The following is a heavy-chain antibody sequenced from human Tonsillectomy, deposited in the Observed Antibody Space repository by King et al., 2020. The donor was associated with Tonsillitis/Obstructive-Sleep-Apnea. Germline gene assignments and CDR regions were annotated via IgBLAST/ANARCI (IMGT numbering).Heavy chain of an antibody. J-gene: IGHJ3*02. V-gene: IGHV2-26*01. CDR2: IFSNDEK. CDR3: ARIEGGDDAFDI. D-gene: IGHD1-26*01. Sequence: ITLQESGPVLVKPTETLTLTCTVSGFSLSNARMGVRWIRQPPGKALEWLAHIFSNDEKSYSTSLKSRLTISKDTSKSQVVLTMTNMDPVDTATYYCARIEGGDDAFDIWGQGTMVTVSS. CDR1: GFSLSNARMG.